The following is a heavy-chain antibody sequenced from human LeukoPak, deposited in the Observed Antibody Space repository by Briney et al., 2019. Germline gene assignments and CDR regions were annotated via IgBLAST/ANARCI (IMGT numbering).Heavy chain of an antibody. V-gene: IGHV3-30-3*01. D-gene: IGHD5-18*01. Sequence: PGGSLRLSCAASGFTFSSYAMHWVRQAPGKGLEWVAVISYDGSNKYYADSVKGRFTISRDNAKNSLYLQMNSLRAEDTAVYYCARVNGYSYGYYFDYWGQGTLVTVSS. CDR1: GFTFSSYA. J-gene: IGHJ4*02. CDR2: ISYDGSNK. CDR3: ARVNGYSYGYYFDY.